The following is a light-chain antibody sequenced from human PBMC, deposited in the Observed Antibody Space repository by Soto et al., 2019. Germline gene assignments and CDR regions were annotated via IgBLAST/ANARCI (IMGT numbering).Light chain of an antibody. J-gene: IGKJ1*01. CDR1: QSVSSSY. CDR3: QQYGSSPTWT. Sequence: EIVLTQSPGTLSLSPGERATLSCRASQSVSSSYLVWYQQKHGQAPRLLIYGASSRATGIPDRFSGSGSGTDFTLTISRLEPEDFAVYYCQQYGSSPTWTFGKGTKVDIK. V-gene: IGKV3-20*01. CDR2: GAS.